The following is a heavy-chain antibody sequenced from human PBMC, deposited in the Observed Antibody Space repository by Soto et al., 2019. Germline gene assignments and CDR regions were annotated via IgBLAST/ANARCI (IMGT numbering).Heavy chain of an antibody. J-gene: IGHJ5*02. V-gene: IGHV4-39*01. Sequence: SETLSLTCTVSGGSISSSSYYWGWIRQPPGKGLEWIGSIYYSGSTYYNPSLKSRVTISVDTSKNQFSLKLSSVTAADTAVYYCARHADDYGDYNWFAPWGQGTPVTVSS. CDR3: ARHADDYGDYNWFAP. D-gene: IGHD4-17*01. CDR2: IYYSGST. CDR1: GGSISSSSYY.